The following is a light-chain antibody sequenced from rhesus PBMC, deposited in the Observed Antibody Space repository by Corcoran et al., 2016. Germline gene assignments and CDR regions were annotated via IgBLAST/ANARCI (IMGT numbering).Light chain of an antibody. CDR3: SSHAGIDTYYV. CDR1: NSDIGGYNY. V-gene: IGLV2-32*02. CDR2: EVS. J-gene: IGLJ1*01. Sequence: QAALTQPPSVSGSPGQWVTISCTGTNSDIGGYNYVSWYRQHPGTAPKVIISEVSKRASGVSDRLSGSKSGNTASLTISGLQAEDEADYFCSSHAGIDTYYVFGSGTRLTVL.